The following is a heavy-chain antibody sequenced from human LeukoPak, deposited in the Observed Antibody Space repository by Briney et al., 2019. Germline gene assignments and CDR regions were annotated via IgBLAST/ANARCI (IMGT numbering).Heavy chain of an antibody. D-gene: IGHD4-23*01. CDR3: AKDLRDDYGGNSGGY. CDR2: ISSSSSTI. J-gene: IGHJ4*02. CDR1: GFIFSSYS. Sequence: PGGSLRLSCAASGFIFSSYSMNWVRQAPGKGLGWVSYISSSSSTIYYADSVKGRFTISRDNAKNSLYLQMNSLRAEDTAVYYCAKDLRDDYGGNSGGYWGQGTLVTVSS. V-gene: IGHV3-48*01.